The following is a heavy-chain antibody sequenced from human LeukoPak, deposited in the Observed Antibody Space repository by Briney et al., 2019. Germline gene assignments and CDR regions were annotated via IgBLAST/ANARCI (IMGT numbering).Heavy chain of an antibody. CDR2: INWNGGST. J-gene: IGHJ4*02. D-gene: IGHD2-2*01. CDR3: ARDRDIVVVPAAMRGAFDY. Sequence: GGXLRLSCAASGFTFDDYGMSWVRQAPGKGLEWASGINWNGGSTGYADSVKGRFTISRDNAKNSLYLQMNSLRAEDTALYYCARDRDIVVVPAAMRGAFDYWGQGTLVTVSS. CDR1: GFTFDDYG. V-gene: IGHV3-20*04.